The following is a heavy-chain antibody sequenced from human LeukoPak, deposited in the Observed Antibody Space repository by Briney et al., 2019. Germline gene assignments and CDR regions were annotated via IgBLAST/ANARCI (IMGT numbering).Heavy chain of an antibody. D-gene: IGHD6-6*01. CDR2: ISSSSSSI. CDR1: GFTFCNYR. CDR3: ERGGAARPDC. J-gene: IGHJ4*02. Sequence: GGSLRLSSAASGFTFCNYRMDWVRQAPGKGLEWVSYISSSSSSIYYADSVKGRFTISRDNAKNSLFLQMNSLRAEDTAVYYCERGGAARPDCWGEGALVTVSS. V-gene: IGHV3-48*01.